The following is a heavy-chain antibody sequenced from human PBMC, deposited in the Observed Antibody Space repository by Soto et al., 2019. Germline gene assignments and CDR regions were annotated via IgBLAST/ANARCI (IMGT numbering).Heavy chain of an antibody. CDR1: GFTFSSYA. J-gene: IGHJ4*02. V-gene: IGHV3-30-3*01. CDR2: ILYDGSDK. D-gene: IGHD5-18*01. CDR3: ARARGYTYGHDY. Sequence: QVQLVESGGGVVQPGGSLRLSCAASGFTFSSYAMHWVRQAPGKGLEWVAVILYDGSDKYYADSVKGRFTISRDNSKNTLFLQLNGLRPKDTAMYYCARARGYTYGHDYWGQGTLVTVSS.